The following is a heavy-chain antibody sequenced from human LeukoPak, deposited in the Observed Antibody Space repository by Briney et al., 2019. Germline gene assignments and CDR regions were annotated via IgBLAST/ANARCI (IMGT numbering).Heavy chain of an antibody. CDR2: IWYDGSNK. CDR1: GFTFSSYG. CDR3: AKDMVEYGDYYYFDY. Sequence: GGSLRLSWAAAGFTFSSYGMHWVRQAPGKWLEWVAVIWYDGSNKYYADSVKCRFTISRNNSKNTMYLQMNSLRAEDTAVYYCAKDMVEYGDYYYFDYWGQGTLVTVSS. D-gene: IGHD4-17*01. V-gene: IGHV3-33*06. J-gene: IGHJ4*02.